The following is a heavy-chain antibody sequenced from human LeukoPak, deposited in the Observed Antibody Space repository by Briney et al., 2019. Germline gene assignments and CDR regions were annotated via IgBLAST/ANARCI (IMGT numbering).Heavy chain of an antibody. V-gene: IGHV3-11*01. CDR2: ISGSGTTI. CDR3: ARRTGHSYFDY. CDR1: GFAFSDYY. D-gene: IGHD1-14*01. Sequence: GGSLRLSCAASGFAFSDYYMSWIRQVPGKGLEWVSYISGSGTTIYSADSLKGRFTISRDNAKNSLYLQMNSLRVEDTAVYYCARRTGHSYFDYWGQGTRVTVSS. J-gene: IGHJ4*02.